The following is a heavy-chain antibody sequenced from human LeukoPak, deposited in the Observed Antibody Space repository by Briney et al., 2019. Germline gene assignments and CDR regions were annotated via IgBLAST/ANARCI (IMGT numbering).Heavy chain of an antibody. J-gene: IGHJ4*02. CDR1: GFTFSGSA. Sequence: PGGSLRLSCAASGFTFSGSAMHWVRQASGKGLEWVGRIRSKANSYATAYAASVKGRFTISRDDSKNTAYPQMNSLKTEDTAVYYCAKVFPGGSPWLPGYWGQGTLVTVSS. V-gene: IGHV3-73*01. CDR2: IRSKANSYAT. D-gene: IGHD3-9*01. CDR3: AKVFPGGSPWLPGY.